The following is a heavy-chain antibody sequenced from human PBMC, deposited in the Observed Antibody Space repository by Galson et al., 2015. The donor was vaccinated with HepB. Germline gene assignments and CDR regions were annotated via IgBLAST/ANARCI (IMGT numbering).Heavy chain of an antibody. Sequence: SLRLSCAASGFTFSDYYMSWIRQAPGKGLEWVSYISRSGSTIYYADSVKGRFTISRDNAKNTLYLQMNSLRAEDTAVYYCAREGVCTSTSCQGSYYYYMDVWGKGTTVTVSS. J-gene: IGHJ6*03. CDR1: GFTFSDYY. CDR3: AREGVCTSTSCQGSYYYYMDV. CDR2: ISRSGSTI. V-gene: IGHV3-11*04. D-gene: IGHD2-2*01.